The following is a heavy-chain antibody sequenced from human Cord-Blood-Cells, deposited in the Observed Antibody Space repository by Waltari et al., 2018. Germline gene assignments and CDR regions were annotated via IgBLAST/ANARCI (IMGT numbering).Heavy chain of an antibody. V-gene: IGHV3-30-3*01. Sequence: QVQLVESGGGVVQPGRSLRLSCAASGFTFSSYAMHWVRQAPGKGRGWVGVISYDGGNKYYADSVKGRFTISRDNSKNTLYLQMNSLRAEDTAVYYCARDQSNYFDYWGQGTLVTVSS. D-gene: IGHD6-6*01. CDR3: ARDQSNYFDY. J-gene: IGHJ4*02. CDR2: ISYDGGNK. CDR1: GFTFSSYA.